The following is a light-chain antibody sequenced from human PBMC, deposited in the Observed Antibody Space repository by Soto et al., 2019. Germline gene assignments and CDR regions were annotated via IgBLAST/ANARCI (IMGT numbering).Light chain of an antibody. V-gene: IGKV3-11*01. CDR3: QHRSNWLYT. CDR2: DAS. J-gene: IGKJ2*01. Sequence: ETVLTQSPATLSLSPGERATLSCRASQSVGSYLAWYQLKPGQAPRLLIYDASNRATGIPARFSGSGSGADFTLIISSLEPEDFAVYYCQHRSNWLYTFGQGTKLEIK. CDR1: QSVGSY.